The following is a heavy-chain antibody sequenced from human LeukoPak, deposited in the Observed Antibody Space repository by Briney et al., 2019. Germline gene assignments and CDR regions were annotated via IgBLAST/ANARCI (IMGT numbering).Heavy chain of an antibody. CDR3: VRVKGTYFDY. CDR1: GFPLSSYS. Sequence: SGGSLRLSCEASGFPLSSYSINWVRQAPGKGLEWVSYISASGGSIYYLDSVNGRFTVSRDNARKSLFLQMNNARVEDTAFYYCVRVKGTYFDYWGQGALVTVSS. D-gene: IGHD1-1*01. J-gene: IGHJ4*02. V-gene: IGHV3-48*01. CDR2: ISASGGSI.